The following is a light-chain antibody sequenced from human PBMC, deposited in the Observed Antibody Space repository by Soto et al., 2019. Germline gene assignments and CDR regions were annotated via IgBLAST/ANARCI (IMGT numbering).Light chain of an antibody. CDR2: GNT. Sequence: QLVLTQPPSVSGAPGQRVTISCTGSSSNIGAGHDVHWYQQLPGTAPKLLIYGNTNRPSGVPDRFSGSKSGTSASLAITGLQAEDEADYYCQSYDSSLSGSEVFGTGTKVTVL. CDR3: QSYDSSLSGSEV. J-gene: IGLJ1*01. CDR1: SSNIGAGHD. V-gene: IGLV1-40*01.